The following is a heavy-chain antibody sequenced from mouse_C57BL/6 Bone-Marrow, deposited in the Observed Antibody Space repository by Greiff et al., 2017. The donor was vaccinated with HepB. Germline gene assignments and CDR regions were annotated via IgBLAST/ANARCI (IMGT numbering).Heavy chain of an antibody. J-gene: IGHJ3*01. V-gene: IGHV3-6*01. Sequence: EVQLQESGPGLVKPSQSLSFTCSVSGYSITSCYYWNWIRQFPGNKLEWMGFISYDGSNNYNPSLKNRISITRDTSKNQFFLKLNSVTTEDTATYYCARGCGSGFAYWGQGTLVTVSA. CDR2: ISYDGSN. CDR1: GYSITSCYY. D-gene: IGHD1-1*02. CDR3: ARGCGSGFAY.